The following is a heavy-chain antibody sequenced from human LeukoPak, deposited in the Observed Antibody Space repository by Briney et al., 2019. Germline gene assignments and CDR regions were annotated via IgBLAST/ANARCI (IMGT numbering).Heavy chain of an antibody. J-gene: IGHJ4*02. CDR3: ARVGSGLGVRYYYGSGSYSQHGRPFDY. D-gene: IGHD3-10*01. CDR1: GGSISSYY. CDR2: IYYSGST. V-gene: IGHV4-59*12. Sequence: PSETLSLTCTVSGGSISSYYWSWIRQPPGKGLEWIGYIYYSGSTNYNPSLKSRVTISVDTSKNQFSLKLSSVTAADTAVYYCARVGSGLGVRYYYGSGSYSQHGRPFDYWGQGTLVTVSS.